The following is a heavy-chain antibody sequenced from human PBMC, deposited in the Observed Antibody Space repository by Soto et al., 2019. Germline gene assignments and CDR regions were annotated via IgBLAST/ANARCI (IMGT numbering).Heavy chain of an antibody. D-gene: IGHD1-26*01. CDR2: INPNSGGT. V-gene: IGHV1-2*02. Sequence: ASVKVSCKASGYTFTGYYMHWVRQAPGQGLEWMGWINPNSGGTNYAQKFQGRVTMTRDTSISTAYMELSRLRSGDTAVYYCAIIGAYYPYYYYGMDVWGQGTTVTVSS. J-gene: IGHJ6*02. CDR3: AIIGAYYPYYYYGMDV. CDR1: GYTFTGYY.